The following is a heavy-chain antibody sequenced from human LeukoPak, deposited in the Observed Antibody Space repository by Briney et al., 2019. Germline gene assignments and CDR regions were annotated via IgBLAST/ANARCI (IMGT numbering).Heavy chain of an antibody. D-gene: IGHD5-24*01. V-gene: IGHV3-11*06. Sequence: GGSLRLSCAASGFTFSDYYMSWIRQAPGKGLEWVSYISSSSSYTNYADSVKGRFTISRDNAKNSLYLQMNSLRAEDTAVYCCARGEMATPPYYYYGMDVWGQGTTVTVSS. CDR3: ARGEMATPPYYYYGMDV. CDR1: GFTFSDYY. J-gene: IGHJ6*02. CDR2: ISSSSSYT.